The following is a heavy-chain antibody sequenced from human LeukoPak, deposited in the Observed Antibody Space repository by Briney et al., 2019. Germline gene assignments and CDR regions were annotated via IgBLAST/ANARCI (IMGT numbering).Heavy chain of an antibody. CDR2: IDPSDSYT. J-gene: IGHJ6*02. Sequence: GESLKISRRGSGYSFTSYWISWVRQMPGKGLEWMGRIDPSDSYTNYSPSFQGHVTISADKSISTAYLQWSSLKASDTAMYYCAGTQGGYRGGMDVWGQGTTVTVSS. CDR1: GYSFTSYW. D-gene: IGHD1-26*01. CDR3: AGTQGGYRGGMDV. V-gene: IGHV5-10-1*01.